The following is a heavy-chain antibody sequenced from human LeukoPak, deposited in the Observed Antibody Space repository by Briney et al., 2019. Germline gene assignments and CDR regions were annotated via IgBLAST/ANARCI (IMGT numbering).Heavy chain of an antibody. D-gene: IGHD1-1*01. CDR3: ARVRRSEGWFDP. CDR2: INPNSVGT. Sequence: GASVKVSCKASGYTFTVYYMHWVRQAPGQGLEWMGWINPNSVGTNYAQKFQGRVTMTRDTSISTAYMELSRLRSDDTAVYYCARVRRSEGWFDPWGQGTLVTVSS. V-gene: IGHV1-2*02. J-gene: IGHJ5*02. CDR1: GYTFTVYY.